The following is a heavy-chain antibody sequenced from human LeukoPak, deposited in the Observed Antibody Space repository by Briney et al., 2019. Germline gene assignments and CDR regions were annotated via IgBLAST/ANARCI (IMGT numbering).Heavy chain of an antibody. J-gene: IGHJ4*02. D-gene: IGHD6-6*01. V-gene: IGHV3-30*02. CDR2: IRYDGSNK. CDR1: GFTFSSYG. CDR3: AKVPSPEVDY. Sequence: GGSLRLSCAASGFTFSSYGMHWVRQAPGKGLEWVAFIRYDGSNKYYADSVKGRFTISRDNSKNTLYLQMNSLRAEGTAVYYCAKVPSPEVDYWGQGTLVTVSS.